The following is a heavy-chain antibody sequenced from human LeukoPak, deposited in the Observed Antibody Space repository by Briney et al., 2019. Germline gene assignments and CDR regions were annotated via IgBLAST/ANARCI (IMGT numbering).Heavy chain of an antibody. J-gene: IGHJ4*02. CDR3: AKDVPAAYFDY. V-gene: IGHV3-30*02. CDR1: GFTFDNYG. D-gene: IGHD2-2*01. Sequence: GGSLRLSCAASGFTFDNYGMHWVRQASGKGLEWVAFIRSDGGIKYYADSVKGRFTISRDNSKNTLYLQVNSLRAEDTAVYFCAKDVPAAYFDYWGQGTLVTVSS. CDR2: IRSDGGIK.